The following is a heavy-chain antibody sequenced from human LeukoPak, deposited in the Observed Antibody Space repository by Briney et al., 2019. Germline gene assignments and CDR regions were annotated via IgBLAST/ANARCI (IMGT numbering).Heavy chain of an antibody. V-gene: IGHV3-23*01. CDR3: AKDPYNYGYENDP. D-gene: IGHD5-18*01. CDR2: ISGSGGST. CDR1: GFTFSSYA. J-gene: IGHJ5*02. Sequence: GGSLRLSCAASGFTFSSYAMSWVRQAPGKGLEWVSAISGSGGSTYYADSVKGRFTISRDNSKTAQNLQKNSARAENKAINYSAKDPYNYGYENDPWGKGTLVTVSS.